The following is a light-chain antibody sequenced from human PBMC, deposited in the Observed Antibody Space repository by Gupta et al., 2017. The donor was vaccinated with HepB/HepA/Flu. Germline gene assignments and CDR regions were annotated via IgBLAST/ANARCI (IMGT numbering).Light chain of an antibody. J-gene: IGLJ2*01. V-gene: IGLV1-44*01. CDR2: TNN. Sequence: QPVLFQPPSASGTPGHRASLPCSRSRSHIGSNNVNWYQQLPDSAPKLPICTNNQRLSGGPDRFSGSKSGSSASLAISGLQAEDEAHYYCAAWDDSLNGVLFGRGTKLTVL. CDR1: RSHIGSNN. CDR3: AAWDDSLNGVL.